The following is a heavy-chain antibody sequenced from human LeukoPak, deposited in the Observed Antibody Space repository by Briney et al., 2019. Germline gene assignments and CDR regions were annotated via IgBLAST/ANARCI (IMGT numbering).Heavy chain of an antibody. CDR2: ISYSGST. D-gene: IGHD3-22*01. V-gene: IGHV4-61*01. Sequence: SETLSLTCTVSGGSVSSGRYYWSWIRQPPGKGLEWIGYISYSGSTNYNHSPKSRVTISVDTSKNQFSLKLSSVTAADTAVYYCARAVSSVVVIPFWGQGTLVTVSS. CDR3: ARAVSSVVVIPF. J-gene: IGHJ4*02. CDR1: GGSVSSGRYY.